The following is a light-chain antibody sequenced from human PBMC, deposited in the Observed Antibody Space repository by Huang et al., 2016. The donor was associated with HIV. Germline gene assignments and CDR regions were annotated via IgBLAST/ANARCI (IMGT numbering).Light chain of an antibody. Sequence: DIVLTQSPASLSLSPGGRATLSCRASQSVSTYLAWFQHKPGQSPRLLIYDASNRATGIPARFRGSGSGTDFTLTIDSLEPEDSAVYYCQQRNNWPPTYTFGQGTKLEIK. V-gene: IGKV3-11*01. CDR2: DAS. CDR1: QSVSTY. J-gene: IGKJ2*01. CDR3: QQRNNWPPTYT.